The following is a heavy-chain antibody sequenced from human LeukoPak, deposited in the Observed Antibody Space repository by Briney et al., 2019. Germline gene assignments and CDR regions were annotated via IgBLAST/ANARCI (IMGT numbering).Heavy chain of an antibody. CDR1: QFSFSNFW. CDR2: IKHDSSER. J-gene: IGHJ4*02. D-gene: IGHD2-15*01. CDR3: VQGWRDN. Sequence: GGSLILSCATSQFSFSNFWMSWVRQAPGKGLEWVANIKHDSSERYYVDSVKGRFTISRDNAKNSLYLQMSTLRAEDTAVYYCVQGWRDNWGQGTLVTVSS. V-gene: IGHV3-7*01.